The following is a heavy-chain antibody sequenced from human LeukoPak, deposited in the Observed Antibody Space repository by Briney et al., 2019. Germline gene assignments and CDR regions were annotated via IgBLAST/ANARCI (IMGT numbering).Heavy chain of an antibody. CDR1: GFTFSDYW. Sequence: GGSLRLSCAASGFTFSDYWMHWVRQAPGKGLVWVSRINGDGSRTGYADSVKGRITISRDNAKNTLHLQMNRLRAEDTAVYYCAREKRYDDFDYWGQGTLVTVSS. J-gene: IGHJ4*02. D-gene: IGHD5-12*01. V-gene: IGHV3-74*01. CDR2: INGDGSRT. CDR3: AREKRYDDFDY.